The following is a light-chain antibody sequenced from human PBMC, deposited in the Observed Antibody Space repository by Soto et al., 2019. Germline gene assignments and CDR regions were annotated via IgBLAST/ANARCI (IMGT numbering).Light chain of an antibody. CDR1: QSLSSSY. V-gene: IGKV3-20*01. CDR2: GAS. J-gene: IGKJ3*01. CDR3: QQYGSSPRT. Sequence: EIVLTQSPGTLSLSPGERATLSCRASQSLSSSYLALYQQKPGQAPRLLIYGASSRATGIPDRFSGSGSGTDFTLTISRLEPEDFAVYYCQQYGSSPRTFGPGTKVDIK.